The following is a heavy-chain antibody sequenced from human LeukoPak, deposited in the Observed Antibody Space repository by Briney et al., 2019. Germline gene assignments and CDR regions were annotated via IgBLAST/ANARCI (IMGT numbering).Heavy chain of an antibody. D-gene: IGHD3-9*01. CDR2: IHSTGST. J-gene: IGHJ4*02. CDR1: GGSFTNYY. Sequence: PSETLSLTCTVSGGSFTNYYWNWIRQPAGKALEWIGRIHSTGSTNYNPSVSSRVTMSVDTSKNQFSLKLSSVTAADTAVYYCATHGYFDWLSIDYWGQGTLVTVSS. V-gene: IGHV4-4*07. CDR3: ATHGYFDWLSIDY.